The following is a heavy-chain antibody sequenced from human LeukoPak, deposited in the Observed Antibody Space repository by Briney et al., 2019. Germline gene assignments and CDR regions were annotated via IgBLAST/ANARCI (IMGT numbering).Heavy chain of an antibody. J-gene: IGHJ4*02. CDR2: IYSTGST. Sequence: SETLSLTCTVSGGSINSYYWSWIRQPPGKGLEWIGYIYSTGSTNYNPSLKSRVTISIDTSKNQFSLRLSSVTAADTAVYYCARDPRLPNWGDYCYSGFDYWGQGTLVTVSS. D-gene: IGHD2-21*02. CDR3: ARDPRLPNWGDYCYSGFDY. V-gene: IGHV4-59*01. CDR1: GGSINSYY.